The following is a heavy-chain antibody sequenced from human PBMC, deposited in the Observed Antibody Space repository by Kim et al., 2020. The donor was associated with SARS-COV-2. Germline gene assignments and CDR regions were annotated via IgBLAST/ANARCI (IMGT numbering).Heavy chain of an antibody. CDR1: GYTFTSYA. CDR3: XREYXXSWYYYGLDV. J-gene: IGHJ6*02. V-gene: IGHV7-4-1*02. Sequence: ASVKVSCKASGYTFTSYAMNWVRQAPGQGLEWMGWINTNTGNPTYAQGFTGRFVFXLXTSVSTAYLXISGLKAEDTAVYYCXREYXXSWYYYGLDVWGQGXTVTVSS. D-gene: IGHD6-13*01. CDR2: INTNTGNP.